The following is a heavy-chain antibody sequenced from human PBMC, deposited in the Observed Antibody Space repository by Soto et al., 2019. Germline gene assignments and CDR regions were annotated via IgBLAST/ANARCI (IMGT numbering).Heavy chain of an antibody. CDR1: GFTFSTYA. CDR3: ARDLSEY. Sequence: QVQLVESGGGVVQPGRSLRLSCAASGFTFSTYAIHWVRQAPGKGLEWVAVISYDGSNKYYADSVKGRFTISRDNSKNTLYLLMDSLRAEDTDVYYCARDLSEYWGQGTLVTVSS. J-gene: IGHJ4*02. CDR2: ISYDGSNK. V-gene: IGHV3-30-3*01.